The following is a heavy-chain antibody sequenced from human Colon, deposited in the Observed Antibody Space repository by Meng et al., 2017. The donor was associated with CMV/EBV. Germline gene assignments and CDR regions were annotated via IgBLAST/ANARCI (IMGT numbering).Heavy chain of an antibody. D-gene: IGHD2-2*01. J-gene: IGHJ5*02. CDR1: GYTFINYD. CDR2: MNANSGDT. CDR3: ARGRYCSMPSCYYFHKGAGGYNWIDP. Sequence: ASVKVSCKASGYTFINYDIIWVRQATGQGLEWMGWMNANSGDTGYAQKFQGRVTMTRDTSISTAYMELSSLKSEDTAVYFCARGRYCSMPSCYYFHKGAGGYNWIDPWGQGTLVTVSS. V-gene: IGHV1-8*01.